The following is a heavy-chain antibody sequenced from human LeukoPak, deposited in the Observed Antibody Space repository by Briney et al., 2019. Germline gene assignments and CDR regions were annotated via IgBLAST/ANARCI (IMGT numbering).Heavy chain of an antibody. CDR1: GFTFSDYY. V-gene: IGHV3-23*01. CDR3: AKVSDDSSGYYYQVFDY. D-gene: IGHD3-22*01. Sequence: GGSLRLSCAASGFTFSDYYMSWIRQAPGKGLEWVSAISGSGGSTYYADSVKGRFTISRDNSKNTLYLQMNSLRAEDTAVYYCAKVSDDSSGYYYQVFDYWGQGTLVTVSS. CDR2: ISGSGGST. J-gene: IGHJ4*02.